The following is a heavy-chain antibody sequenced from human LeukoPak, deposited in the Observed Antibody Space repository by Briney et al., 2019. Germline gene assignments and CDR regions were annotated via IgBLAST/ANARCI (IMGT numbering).Heavy chain of an antibody. J-gene: IGHJ4*02. V-gene: IGHV4-59*01. CDR3: ARMSSGYYPNFDY. Sequence: SETLSLTCTVFGGSISSYYWSWIRQPPGKGLEWIGYIYYSGSTNYNPSLKSRVTISVDTSKNQFSLKLSSVTAADTAVYYCARMSSGYYPNFDYWGQGTLVTVSS. D-gene: IGHD3-22*01. CDR1: GGSISSYY. CDR2: IYYSGST.